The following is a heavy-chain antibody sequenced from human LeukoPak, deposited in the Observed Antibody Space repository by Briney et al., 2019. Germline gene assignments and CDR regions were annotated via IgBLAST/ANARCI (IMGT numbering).Heavy chain of an antibody. Sequence: GRSLRLSCAASGFTFSGFAMHWVRQAPGKGLEWVALIWYEGSDEYYADSVKGRFTISRDNSKNTLYLQMNSLRAEDTAMYYCAKEGDTALVTGYLNLWGRGTLVTVAA. V-gene: IGHV3-33*06. CDR2: IWYEGSDE. CDR3: AKEGDTALVTGYLNL. D-gene: IGHD5-18*01. CDR1: GFTFSGFA. J-gene: IGHJ2*01.